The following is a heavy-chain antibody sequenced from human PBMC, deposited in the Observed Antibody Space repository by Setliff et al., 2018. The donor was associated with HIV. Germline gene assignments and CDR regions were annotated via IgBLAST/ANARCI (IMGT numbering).Heavy chain of an antibody. Sequence: ASVKVSCKASGYTFTDYAIHWVRQAPGQRLEWMGWINTDNGNTKYSQNFQGRVTVTRDTSASTAYMELSSLRSEDTAVYYCARGPGEFLAYWGQGTLVTVPQ. CDR3: ARGPGEFLAY. CDR1: GYTFTDYA. D-gene: IGHD3-10*01. CDR2: INTDNGNT. J-gene: IGHJ4*02. V-gene: IGHV1-3*04.